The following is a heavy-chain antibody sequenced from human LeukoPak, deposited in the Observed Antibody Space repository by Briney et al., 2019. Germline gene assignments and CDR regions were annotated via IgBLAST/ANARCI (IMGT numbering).Heavy chain of an antibody. D-gene: IGHD2-2*01. J-gene: IGHJ6*03. CDR3: AKGVGSKKVDYYYYYMDV. V-gene: IGHV3-30*02. CDR1: GFTFSSYG. CDR2: IRYDGSNK. Sequence: GGSLRLSCAASGFTFSSYGMHWVRQAPGKGLEWVAFIRYDGSNKYYADSVKGRFTISRDNSKNTLYLQMNSLRAEDTAVYYCAKGVGSKKVDYYYYYMDVWGKGTTVTVSS.